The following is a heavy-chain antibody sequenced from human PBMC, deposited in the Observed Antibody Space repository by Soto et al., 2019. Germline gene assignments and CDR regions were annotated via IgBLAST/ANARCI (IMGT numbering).Heavy chain of an antibody. Sequence: GASVKVSCTDSGCTFSIYAISWVRQAPGQGLEWMGGIIPIFGTANYAQKFQGRVTITADESTSTAYMELSSLRSEDTAVYYCARLGGIAVAGPWGQGTLVTVSS. CDR1: GCTFSIYA. CDR2: IIPIFGTA. D-gene: IGHD6-19*01. CDR3: ARLGGIAVAGP. V-gene: IGHV1-69*13. J-gene: IGHJ5*02.